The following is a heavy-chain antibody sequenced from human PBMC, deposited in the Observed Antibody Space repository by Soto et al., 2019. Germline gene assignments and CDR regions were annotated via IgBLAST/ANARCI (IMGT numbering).Heavy chain of an antibody. CDR1: GGTFSSYT. CDR2: IIPILGIA. Sequence: QVQLVQSGAEVKKPGSSVKVSCKASGGTFSSYTISWVRQAPGQGLEWMGRIIPILGIANYAQKFQGRVTSNADKSTSTAYMELSSLRSEDTAVYYCAGDMGDYYDSSGYYNWGQGTLVTVSS. CDR3: AGDMGDYYDSSGYYN. J-gene: IGHJ4*02. D-gene: IGHD3-22*01. V-gene: IGHV1-69*02.